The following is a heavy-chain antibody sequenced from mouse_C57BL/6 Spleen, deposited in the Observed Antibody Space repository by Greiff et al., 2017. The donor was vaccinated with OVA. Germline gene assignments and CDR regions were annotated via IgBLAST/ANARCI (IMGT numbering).Heavy chain of an antibody. J-gene: IGHJ2*01. D-gene: IGHD2-3*01. CDR1: GYSITSGYY. V-gene: IGHV3-6*01. Sequence: VQLQQSGPGLVKPSQSLSLTCSVTGYSITSGYYWNWIRQFPGNKLEWMGYISYDGSNNYNPSLKNRISITRDTSKNQFFLKLNSVTTEDTATYYCARGVGYDGYYDYWGQGTTLTVSS. CDR3: ARGVGYDGYYDY. CDR2: ISYDGSN.